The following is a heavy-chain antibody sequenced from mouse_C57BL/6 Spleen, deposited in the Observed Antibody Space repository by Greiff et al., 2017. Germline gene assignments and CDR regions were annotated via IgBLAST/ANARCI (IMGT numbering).Heavy chain of an antibody. D-gene: IGHD2-1*01. CDR2: ISGGGGNT. J-gene: IGHJ4*01. CDR1: GFTFSSYT. V-gene: IGHV5-9*04. Sequence: EVKLMESGGGLVKPGGSLKLSCAASGFTFSSYTMSWVRQTPEKRLEWVATISGGGGNTYYPDSVKGRFTISSDNAKNTLYLQMSSLRSEDTAVYYCARSHGNYDAMDYWGQGTSVTVSS. CDR3: ARSHGNYDAMDY.